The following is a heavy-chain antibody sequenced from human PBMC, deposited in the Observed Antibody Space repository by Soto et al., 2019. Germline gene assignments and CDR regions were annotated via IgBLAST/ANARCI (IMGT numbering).Heavy chain of an antibody. CDR3: ARPENWDDAFDI. CDR2: ISAYNGNT. CDR1: GYRLTSDV. Sequence: ALVKVACKASGYRLTSDVVSWLRMNPGQGLEWMGWISAYNGNTNYAQKLQGRVTMTTDTSTSTAYMELRSLKSDDTAVYYCARPENWDDAFDIWGQGTMVTVSS. J-gene: IGHJ3*02. D-gene: IGHD7-27*01. V-gene: IGHV1-18*01.